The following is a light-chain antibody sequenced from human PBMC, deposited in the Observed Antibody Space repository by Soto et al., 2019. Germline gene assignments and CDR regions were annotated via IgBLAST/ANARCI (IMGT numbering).Light chain of an antibody. J-gene: IGLJ3*02. CDR3: CSYAGSRV. Sequence: QSALTQPASVXGXXXXXXXISCTGTSSDVGSYNLVSWYQQHPGKAPKLMIYEGSKRPSGVSNRFSGSKSGNTASLTISGLQAEDEADYYCCSYAGSRVFGGGTKLTVL. V-gene: IGLV2-23*01. CDR1: SSDVGSYNL. CDR2: EGS.